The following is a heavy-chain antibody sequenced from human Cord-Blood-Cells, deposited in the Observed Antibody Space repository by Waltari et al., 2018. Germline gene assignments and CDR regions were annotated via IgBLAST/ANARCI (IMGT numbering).Heavy chain of an antibody. CDR3: ARGVGGGNSSSWRPTWKNYYYYGMDV. J-gene: IGHJ6*02. CDR1: GGNVSSDA. Sequence: QVQLVQSGAEVKKPGSSVKVSCKASGGNVSSDAISWVRHAPGQGLEWMGGIIPIFGTANYAQKFQGRVTITADESTSTAYMELSSLRSEDTAVYYCARGVGGGNSSSWRPTWKNYYYYGMDVWGQGP. CDR2: IIPIFGTA. D-gene: IGHD6-13*01. V-gene: IGHV1-69*01.